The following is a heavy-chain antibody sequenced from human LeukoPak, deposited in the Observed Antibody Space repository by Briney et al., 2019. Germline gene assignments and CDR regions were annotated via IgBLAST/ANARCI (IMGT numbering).Heavy chain of an antibody. Sequence: ASVKVSCKASGYTFTGYYMHWVRQAPGQGLEWMGWINPNSGGTNYAQKFQGRVTMTRDTSISTAYMELSRLRSDDTAVYYCASNPPTSSTYYYYGIDVWGQGTTVTVSS. CDR2: INPNSGGT. D-gene: IGHD2-2*01. CDR3: ASNPPTSSTYYYYGIDV. J-gene: IGHJ6*02. V-gene: IGHV1-2*02. CDR1: GYTFTGYY.